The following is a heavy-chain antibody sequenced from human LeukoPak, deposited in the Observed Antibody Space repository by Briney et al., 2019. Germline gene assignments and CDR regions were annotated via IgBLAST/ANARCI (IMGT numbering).Heavy chain of an antibody. D-gene: IGHD3-10*01. CDR3: ARDRYYYGSGSLSWFDP. V-gene: IGHV4-38-2*02. Sequence: SETLSLTCTVSGYSITNGYYWGWIRQPPGKGLEWIGYIYYSGSTNYNPSLKSRVTMSVDTSKNQFSLKLSSVTAADTAVYYCARDRYYYGSGSLSWFDPWGQGTLVTVSS. CDR2: IYYSGST. J-gene: IGHJ5*02. CDR1: GYSITNGYY.